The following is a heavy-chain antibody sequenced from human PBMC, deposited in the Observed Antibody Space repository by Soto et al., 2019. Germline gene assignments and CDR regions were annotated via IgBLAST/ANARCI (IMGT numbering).Heavy chain of an antibody. D-gene: IGHD1-1*01. Sequence: GRSLRLSCSASGCTFATYAMSWVQQEPAEAPEWVSAISATGISTHYADSVKGRVTISRDNSANTLSFEMSSLTAEDTAVYYCARDKDTSSWTGFDFWGHGTLVTVSS. CDR2: ISATGIST. CDR1: GCTFATYA. V-gene: IGHV3-23*01. J-gene: IGHJ4*01. CDR3: ARDKDTSSWTGFDF.